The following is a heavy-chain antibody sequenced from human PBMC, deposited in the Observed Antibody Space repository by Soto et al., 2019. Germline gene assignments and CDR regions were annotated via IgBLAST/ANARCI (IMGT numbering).Heavy chain of an antibody. D-gene: IGHD6-6*01. J-gene: IGHJ5*02. CDR3: AREPDRSARPERNWFDP. CDR1: GFTFSSYG. CDR2: IWYDGSNK. Sequence: QVQLVESGGGVVQPGRSLRLSCAASGFTFSSYGMHWVRQAPGKGLEWVAVIWYDGSNKYYADSVKGRFTISRDNSKNTLYLQMNSMRAEDTAVYYCAREPDRSARPERNWFDPWGQGTLVTVSS. V-gene: IGHV3-33*01.